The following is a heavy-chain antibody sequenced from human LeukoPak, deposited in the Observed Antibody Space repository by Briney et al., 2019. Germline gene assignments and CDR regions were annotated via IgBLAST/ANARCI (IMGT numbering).Heavy chain of an antibody. V-gene: IGHV3-48*03. CDR1: RFTFSSYE. CDR2: ISSSGSTI. J-gene: IGHJ4*02. D-gene: IGHD3-22*01. Sequence: GGSLRFSCAASRFTFSSYEMNWVRQAPGKGLEWVSYISSSGSTIYYADSVKGRFTISRDNAKNSLYLQMNSLRAEDTAVYYCARAAYYYDSSGYLSWGQGTLVTVSS. CDR3: ARAAYYYDSSGYLS.